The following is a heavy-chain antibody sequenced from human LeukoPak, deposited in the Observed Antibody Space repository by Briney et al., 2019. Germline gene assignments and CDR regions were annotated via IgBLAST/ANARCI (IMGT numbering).Heavy chain of an antibody. CDR2: IYYSGST. CDR1: GGSISSYY. CDR3: ARAPYSSGVFDY. J-gene: IGHJ4*02. D-gene: IGHD4-11*01. Sequence: SETLSLTCTVSGGSISSYYWSWIRQPPGKRLEWIGYIYYSGSTNYNPSLKSRVTISVDTSKNQFSLKLSSVTAADTAVYYCARAPYSSGVFDYWGQGTLVTVSS. V-gene: IGHV4-59*01.